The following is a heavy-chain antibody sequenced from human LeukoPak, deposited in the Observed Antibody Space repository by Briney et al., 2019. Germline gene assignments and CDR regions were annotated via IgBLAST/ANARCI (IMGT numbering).Heavy chain of an antibody. CDR3: ASQYGDYTFDY. D-gene: IGHD4-17*01. J-gene: IGHJ4*02. V-gene: IGHV4-61*02. CDR1: GGSISSGSYY. Sequence: SETLSLTCTVSGGSISSGSYYWSWIRQPAGKGLEWIGRIYTSGSTNYNPSLKSRVTISVDASKNQFSLKLSSVTAADTAVYYCASQYGDYTFDYWGQGTLVTVSS. CDR2: IYTSGST.